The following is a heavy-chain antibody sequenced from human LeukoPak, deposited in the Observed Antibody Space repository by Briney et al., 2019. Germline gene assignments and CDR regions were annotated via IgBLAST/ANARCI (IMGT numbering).Heavy chain of an antibody. D-gene: IGHD2-2*03. J-gene: IGHJ4*02. Sequence: GGSLRLSCAASGFTFDDYAMHWVRQVPGKGLEWVSGISWNSGSIGYADSVKGRFTISRDNAKNSLYLQMNSLRAEDTAVYYCARVEIVVVPAANFYYFDYWGQGTLVTVSS. V-gene: IGHV3-9*01. CDR1: GFTFDDYA. CDR2: ISWNSGSI. CDR3: ARVEIVVVPAANFYYFDY.